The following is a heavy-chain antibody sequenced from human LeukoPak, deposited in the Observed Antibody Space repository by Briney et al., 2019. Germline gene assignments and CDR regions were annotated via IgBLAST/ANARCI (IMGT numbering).Heavy chain of an antibody. V-gene: IGHV4-4*09. CDR1: GDSMSLYY. CDR3: ARHPGKKYYQYYMDV. J-gene: IGHJ6*03. Sequence: SETPSLTCSVSGDSMSLYYWSWLRQPPGKGLEWIGHIYSSGSTIYNPSLKSRVTISVDTSKNQFSLRLSSVTAADTAVYYCARHPGKKYYQYYMDVWGKGTTVIVSS. CDR2: IYSSGST.